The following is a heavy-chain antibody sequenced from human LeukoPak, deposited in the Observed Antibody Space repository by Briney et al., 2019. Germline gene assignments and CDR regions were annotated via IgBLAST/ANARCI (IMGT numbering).Heavy chain of an antibody. V-gene: IGHV3-21*01. CDR2: ISSSSSYI. Sequence: GGSLRLSWAASGFTFSSYSMNWVRQAPGKGLEWVSSISSSSSYIYSADSVKGRFTIYRDNAKNSLYLQMNSLRAEDTAVYYCARDIDYDSSGYAPGSGGFDYWGQGTLVTVSS. J-gene: IGHJ4*02. CDR3: ARDIDYDSSGYAPGSGGFDY. D-gene: IGHD3-22*01. CDR1: GFTFSSYS.